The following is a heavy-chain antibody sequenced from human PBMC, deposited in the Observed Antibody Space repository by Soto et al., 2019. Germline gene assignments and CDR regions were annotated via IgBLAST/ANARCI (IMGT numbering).Heavy chain of an antibody. CDR3: ARRDSSGWYDWFDP. CDR2: IYYSGST. D-gene: IGHD6-19*01. Sequence: SETLSLTCTVSGGSISSYYWSWIRQPPGKGLEWIGYIYYSGSTNYNPSLKSRVTISVDTSKNQFSLKLSSVTAADTAVYYCARRDSSGWYDWFDPWGQGTLVTLSS. J-gene: IGHJ5*02. V-gene: IGHV4-59*01. CDR1: GGSISSYY.